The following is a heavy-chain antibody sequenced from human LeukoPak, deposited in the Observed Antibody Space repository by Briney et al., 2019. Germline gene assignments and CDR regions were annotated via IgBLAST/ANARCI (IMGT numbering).Heavy chain of an antibody. J-gene: IGHJ3*02. CDR1: GFTFSSYA. CDR3: ARGGARTGGAFDI. Sequence: GRSLGLSCAASGFTFSSYAMHWVRQAPGKGLEWVAVISYDGSNKYYADSVKGRFTISRDNSKNTLYLQMNNLRAEDTAVYYCARGGARTGGAFDIWGQGTMVTVSS. D-gene: IGHD1-14*01. CDR2: ISYDGSNK. V-gene: IGHV3-30*04.